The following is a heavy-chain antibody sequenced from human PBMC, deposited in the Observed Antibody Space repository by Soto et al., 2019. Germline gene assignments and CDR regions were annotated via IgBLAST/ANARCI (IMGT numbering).Heavy chain of an antibody. Sequence: PGGSLRLSCAASGFTFSSYAMSWVRQAPGKGLEWVSAISGSGGSTYYADSVKGRFTISRDNSKNTLYLQMNSLRAEDAAVYYCAKGLYCSSTSCPWAFEIWGQGTMVTASS. CDR1: GFTFSSYA. D-gene: IGHD2-2*01. V-gene: IGHV3-23*01. J-gene: IGHJ3*02. CDR2: ISGSGGST. CDR3: AKGLYCSSTSCPWAFEI.